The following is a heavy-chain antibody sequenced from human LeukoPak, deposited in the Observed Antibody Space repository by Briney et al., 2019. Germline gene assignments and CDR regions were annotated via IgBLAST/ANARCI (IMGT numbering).Heavy chain of an antibody. CDR1: GFTFSSYW. V-gene: IGHV3-23*01. CDR3: AKCPLFYDSRGYEY. J-gene: IGHJ4*02. Sequence: GGSLRLSCAASGFTFSSYWMSWVRQAPGKGLEWVSSISGNGDSTYYADSVKGRFTISRDKSKNTLYLQMNSLRAEDTAIYYCAKCPLFYDSRGYEYWGQGTLVTVSS. D-gene: IGHD3-22*01. CDR2: ISGNGDST.